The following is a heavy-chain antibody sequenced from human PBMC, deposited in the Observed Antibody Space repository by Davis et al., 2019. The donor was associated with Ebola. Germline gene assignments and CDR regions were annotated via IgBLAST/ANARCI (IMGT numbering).Heavy chain of an antibody. Sequence: PGESLKISCAASGFTFSSYAMSWVRQAPGKGLEWVSAISGSGGSTYYADSVKGRFTISRDNSKNTLYLQMNSLRAEDTAVYYCAKVESGYFDWLPVSYGMDVWGQGTTVTVSS. D-gene: IGHD3-9*01. CDR1: GFTFSSYA. V-gene: IGHV3-23*01. J-gene: IGHJ6*02. CDR3: AKVESGYFDWLPVSYGMDV. CDR2: ISGSGGST.